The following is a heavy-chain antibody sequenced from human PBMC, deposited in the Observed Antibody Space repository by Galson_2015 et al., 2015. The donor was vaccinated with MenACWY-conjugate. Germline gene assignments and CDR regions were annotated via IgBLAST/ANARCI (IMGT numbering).Heavy chain of an antibody. CDR2: ISGSGGST. J-gene: IGHJ4*02. Sequence: SLRLSCAASGFTFSSYAMSWVRQAPGKGLEWVSAISGSGGSTYYADSVKGRFIISRDNSKNTLYLQMNSLGAEDTAVYYCAKDAMSGTYYYDSSGYYTGPSDYWGQGTLVTVSS. V-gene: IGHV3-23*01. CDR3: AKDAMSGTYYYDSSGYYTGPSDY. CDR1: GFTFSSYA. D-gene: IGHD3-22*01.